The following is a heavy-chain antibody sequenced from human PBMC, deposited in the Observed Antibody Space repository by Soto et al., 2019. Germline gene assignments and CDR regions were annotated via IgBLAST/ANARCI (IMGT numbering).Heavy chain of an antibody. CDR2: ISYDGSNK. CDR1: GFTFSSYG. CDR3: AKDLEETSGPEDIVVVPAARGRGFYDY. D-gene: IGHD2-2*01. J-gene: IGHJ4*02. V-gene: IGHV3-30*18. Sequence: QVQLVESGGGVVQPGRSLRLSCAASGFTFSSYGMHWVRQAPGKGLEWVAVISYDGSNKYYADSVKGRFTISRDNSKNTLYREMNSLRAEDTAGYYCAKDLEETSGPEDIVVVPAARGRGFYDYCGQGTLVTVSS.